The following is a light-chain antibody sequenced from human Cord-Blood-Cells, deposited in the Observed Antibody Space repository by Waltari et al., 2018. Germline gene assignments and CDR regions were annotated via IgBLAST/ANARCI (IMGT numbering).Light chain of an antibody. V-gene: IGLV2-14*01. CDR2: EVS. Sequence: QSALTQPASVSGSHGPSITISCTGTSSHVGGYNYVSWYQQHPGKAPKLMIYEVSNRPSGVSNRFSGSKSGNTASLTISGLQAEDEADYYCSSYTSSSTWVFGGGTKLTVL. J-gene: IGLJ3*02. CDR3: SSYTSSSTWV. CDR1: SSHVGGYNY.